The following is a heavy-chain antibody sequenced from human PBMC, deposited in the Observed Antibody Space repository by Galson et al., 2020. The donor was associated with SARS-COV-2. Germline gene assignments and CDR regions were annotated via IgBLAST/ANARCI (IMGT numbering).Heavy chain of an antibody. J-gene: IGHJ6*02. V-gene: IGHV2-5*01. CDR1: GFSLTTSGVG. CDR3: AHARIFLGNYYFYGMDV. D-gene: IGHD3-3*01. Sequence: SGPTLVKPTQTLTLTCTFSGFSLTTSGVGVGWVRQRQGKALEWLAVVYWNDDRRYSPSLKTRLTITKDTSKKQVVLAMTNLDPVDTATYYCAHARIFLGNYYFYGMDVWGQGTSVTVSS. CDR2: VYWNDDR.